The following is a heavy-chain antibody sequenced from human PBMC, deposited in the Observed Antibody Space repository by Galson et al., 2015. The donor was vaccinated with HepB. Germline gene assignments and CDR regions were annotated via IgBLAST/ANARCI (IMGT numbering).Heavy chain of an antibody. CDR2: ISAGGDGT. CDR3: AKRPVTTRVDYFYGLDV. J-gene: IGHJ6*02. D-gene: IGHD4-17*01. CDR1: GFTFSSNA. V-gene: IGHV3-23*01. Sequence: SLRLSCATSGFTFSSNAMSWVRQAPGKGLEWVSGISAGGDGTYYADSVKGRFTISRDNSKSTLFLQMNSLRAEDTAVYYCAKRPVTTRVDYFYGLDVWGQGTAVTVSS.